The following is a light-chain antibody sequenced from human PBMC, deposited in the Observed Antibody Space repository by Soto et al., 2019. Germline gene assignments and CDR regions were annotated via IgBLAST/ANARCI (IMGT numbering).Light chain of an antibody. CDR3: SSYTSSSTIYV. CDR1: SSDVGGYNY. J-gene: IGLJ1*01. V-gene: IGLV2-14*01. CDR2: EVS. Sequence: QSVLTQPASVSGSPGQLITISCTGTSSDVGGYNYVSWYQQHPGKAPKLMIYEVSNRPSGVSNRFSGSKSGNTASLTISGLQAEDEADYYCSSYTSSSTIYVFGNGTKVTVL.